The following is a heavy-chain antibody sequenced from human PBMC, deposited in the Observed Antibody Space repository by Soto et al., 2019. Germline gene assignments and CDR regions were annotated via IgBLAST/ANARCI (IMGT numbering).Heavy chain of an antibody. V-gene: IGHV3-30-3*01. CDR1: GFTFSSYA. J-gene: IGHJ4*02. Sequence: GGSLRLSCAASGFTFSSYAMHWVHQAPGKGLEWVAVISYDGSNKYYADSVKGRFTISRDNSKNTLYLQMNSLRAEDTAVYYCARDKRNDYIFDYWGQGTLVTVSS. CDR3: ARDKRNDYIFDY. CDR2: ISYDGSNK. D-gene: IGHD4-4*01.